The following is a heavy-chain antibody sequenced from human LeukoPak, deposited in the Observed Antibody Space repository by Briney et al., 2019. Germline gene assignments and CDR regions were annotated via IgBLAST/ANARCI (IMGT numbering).Heavy chain of an antibody. Sequence: PGGSLRLSCAASGFTFSSYAMHWVRQAPGKGLEWVAVISYDGSNKYYADSVKGRFTISRDNSKNTLYLQTNSLRAEDTAVYYCARTAYDFWSGYYYYYYYYMDVWGKGTTVTVSS. V-gene: IGHV3-30*04. D-gene: IGHD3-3*01. CDR1: GFTFSSYA. CDR2: ISYDGSNK. CDR3: ARTAYDFWSGYYYYYYYYMDV. J-gene: IGHJ6*03.